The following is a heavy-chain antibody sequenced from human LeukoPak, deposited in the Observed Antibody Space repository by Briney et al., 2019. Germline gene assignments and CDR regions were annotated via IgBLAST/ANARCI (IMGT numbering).Heavy chain of an antibody. CDR2: INPNSGGT. CDR1: GYTFTGYY. D-gene: IGHD2-15*01. CDR3: ARVWSCSGGSCYYWFDP. J-gene: IGHJ5*02. Sequence: ASVKVSCKASGYTFTGYYMHWVRQAPGQGLEWMGWINPNSGGTNYAQKFQGRVTMTRDTSISTAYMELSRLRSDDTAVYYCARVWSCSGGSCYYWFDPWGQGTLVTVSS. V-gene: IGHV1-2*02.